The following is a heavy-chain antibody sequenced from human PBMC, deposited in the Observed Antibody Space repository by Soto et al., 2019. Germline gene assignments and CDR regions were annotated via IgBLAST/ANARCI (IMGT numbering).Heavy chain of an antibody. CDR3: ARSQGGSSSLDIYYYYYYGMDV. CDR1: GGTFSSYD. D-gene: IGHD2-15*01. J-gene: IGHJ6*02. CDR2: IIPIFGTA. V-gene: IGHV1-69*01. Sequence: QVQLVQSGAEVKKPGSSVKVSCKAPGGTFSSYDISWVRQAPGQGLEWMGGIIPIFGTAKYAQKFQGRVTITADESTSTGYMELSSLRSEDTAVYYCARSQGGSSSLDIYYYYYYGMDVWGQGTTVTVSS.